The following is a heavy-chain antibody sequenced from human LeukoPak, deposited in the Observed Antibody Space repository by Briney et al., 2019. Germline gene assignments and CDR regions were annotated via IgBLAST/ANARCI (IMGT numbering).Heavy chain of an antibody. Sequence: GASVKVSCKASGYTFTSYGISWVRQAPGQGLEWMGWISAYNGNTNYAQKLQGRVTMTTDTSTSTAYMELRSPRSDDTAVYYCARESGSSGWIPVLRSSPYYYYGMDVWGQGTTVTVSS. CDR3: ARESGSSGWIPVLRSSPYYYYGMDV. J-gene: IGHJ6*02. V-gene: IGHV1-18*01. CDR2: ISAYNGNT. CDR1: GYTFTSYG. D-gene: IGHD6-19*01.